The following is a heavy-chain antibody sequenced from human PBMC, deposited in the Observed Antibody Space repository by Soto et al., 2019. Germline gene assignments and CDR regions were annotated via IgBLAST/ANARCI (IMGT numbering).Heavy chain of an antibody. J-gene: IGHJ6*02. CDR1: GYSFTSYW. CDR2: IYPGDSDT. V-gene: IGHV5-51*01. D-gene: IGHD3-22*01. CDR3: ARALTYYYDSSGYYYYYYGMDV. Sequence: GESLKISCNASGYSFTSYWIGWVCQMPGKGLEWMGIIYPGDSDTRYSPSFQGQVTISADKSISTAYLQWSSLKASDTAMYYCARALTYYYDSSGYYYYYYGMDVWGQGTTVTVSS.